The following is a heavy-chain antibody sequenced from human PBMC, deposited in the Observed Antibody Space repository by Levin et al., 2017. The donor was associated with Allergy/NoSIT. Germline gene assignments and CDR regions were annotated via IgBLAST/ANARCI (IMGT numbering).Heavy chain of an antibody. Sequence: GGSLRLSCAASGFTFSSYAMSWVRQAPGEGLEWVSAVSGDGGRTWYADSVRGRFTISRDNSKNTLCLHMSSLRAEDAAVYYGAKEGSGSYSENWGQGTLVTVAS. CDR1: GFTFSSYA. V-gene: IGHV3-23*01. J-gene: IGHJ4*02. CDR3: AKEGSGSYSEN. D-gene: IGHD1-26*01. CDR2: VSGDGGRT.